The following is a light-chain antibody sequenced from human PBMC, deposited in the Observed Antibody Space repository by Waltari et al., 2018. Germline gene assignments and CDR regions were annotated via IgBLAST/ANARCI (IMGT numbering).Light chain of an antibody. Sequence: DIQMTQSPSTVSASLRDRVTITYRASQNLNTFLSWYQQKPGAVPNLLIYDASTLERGVPSRFSGSGSGTHFTLTISGLQPDDFATYYCQQYYDYPINFGQGTRL. CDR1: QNLNTF. CDR2: DAS. CDR3: QQYYDYPIN. V-gene: IGKV1-5*01. J-gene: IGKJ5*01.